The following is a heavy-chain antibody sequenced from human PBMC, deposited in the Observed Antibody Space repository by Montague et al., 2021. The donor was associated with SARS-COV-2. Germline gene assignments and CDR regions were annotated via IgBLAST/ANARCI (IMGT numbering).Heavy chain of an antibody. CDR3: ARLGDGVVPSPILGVGPYYSYYYMDV. D-gene: IGHD3-10*01. Sequence: SETLSLTCAVRGGSFSTYSWNWIRQPPGKGLEWIGEIHHGGSTNYNPSLKSRVTTSADTSKNQFSLKLTSVAAADTAVYYCARLGDGVVPSPILGVGPYYSYYYMDVWGKGTTVTVSS. CDR2: IHHGGST. J-gene: IGHJ6*03. CDR1: GGSFSTYS. V-gene: IGHV4-34*01.